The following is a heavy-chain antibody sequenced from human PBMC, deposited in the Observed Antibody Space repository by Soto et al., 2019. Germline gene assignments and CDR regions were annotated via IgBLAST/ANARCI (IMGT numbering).Heavy chain of an antibody. CDR2: IHDSGST. Sequence: VQLVESGGGLVQPGGSLRLSCAASGFTFSSYYMSWVRQAQGKGLEWIGSIHDSGSTYYNPSLKSRATISVDMSKNQFSLRLSSVTAADTAVYYCARRELGGSSGWYGQGAFDRWGQGTLVTVSS. J-gene: IGHJ4*02. CDR3: ARRELGGSSGWYGQGAFDR. CDR1: GFTFSSYY. D-gene: IGHD6-19*01. V-gene: IGHV4-39*01.